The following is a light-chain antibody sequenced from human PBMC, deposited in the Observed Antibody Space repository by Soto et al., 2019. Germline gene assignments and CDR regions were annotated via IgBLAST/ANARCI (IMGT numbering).Light chain of an antibody. CDR3: SSYTSSTTYV. CDR1: SSDVGGYNY. CDR2: EVS. J-gene: IGLJ1*01. V-gene: IGLV2-14*01. Sequence: QSVLTQPASVSGSPGQSITISCTGTSSDVGGYNYVSWYQQHPGKAPKLVISEVSNRPSGISNRFSGSKSGDTASLIISGLQAEDEADYYCSSYTSSTTYVFGTGTKVTVL.